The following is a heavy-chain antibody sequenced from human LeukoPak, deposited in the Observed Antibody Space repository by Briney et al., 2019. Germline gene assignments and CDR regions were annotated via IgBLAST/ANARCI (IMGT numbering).Heavy chain of an antibody. J-gene: IGHJ5*02. D-gene: IGHD6-13*01. CDR3: ATYIAAAGYNWFDP. V-gene: IGHV4-34*01. CDR2: INHSGSN. CDR1: RGSFSGYY. Sequence: SETLSLTCALYRGSFSGYYWRWIRHPPGKGLEWIGSINHSGSNNYNPSLRSRVTISVDTSKNQFSLKLSSVTAADTAVYYCATYIAAAGYNWFDPWGQGTLVTVSS.